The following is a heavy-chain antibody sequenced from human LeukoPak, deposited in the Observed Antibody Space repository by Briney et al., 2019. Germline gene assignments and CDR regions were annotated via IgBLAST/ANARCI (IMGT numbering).Heavy chain of an antibody. V-gene: IGHV4-59*01. CDR1: DDSISDYY. D-gene: IGHD6-19*01. J-gene: IGHJ4*02. CDR2: FHNSGTS. Sequence: PSETLSLTCTVSDDSISDYYRGWIRQPPGKGLEWIGYFHNSGTSTYNPSLKSRVTISADTSKNQFSLKLNSLTTADTAVYYCARDRIYNKQWLIGGHPDYWGQGTLVTVFS. CDR3: ARDRIYNKQWLIGGHPDY.